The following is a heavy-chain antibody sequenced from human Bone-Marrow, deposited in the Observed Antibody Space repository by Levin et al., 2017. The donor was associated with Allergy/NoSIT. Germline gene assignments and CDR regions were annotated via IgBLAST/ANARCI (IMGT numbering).Heavy chain of an antibody. J-gene: IGHJ5*02. CDR2: THYIGST. Sequence: PSETLSLTCSVSGDSISSGDFYWTWIRQPPGKGLEWLGRTHYIGSTSYNPSLKSRLNISVDTSKNHFSLKLSSVTAADTAVYYCARGVSCSSTSCSLWNWFEPWGQGKLVTVSS. V-gene: IGHV4-30-4*01. D-gene: IGHD2-2*01. CDR1: GDSISSGDFY. CDR3: ARGVSCSSTSCSLWNWFEP.